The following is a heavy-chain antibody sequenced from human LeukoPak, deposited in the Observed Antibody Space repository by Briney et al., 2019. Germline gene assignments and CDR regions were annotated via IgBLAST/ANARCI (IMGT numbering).Heavy chain of an antibody. CDR2: IYYSGST. CDR3: AREMRAARNDAFDI. V-gene: IGHV4-59*01. D-gene: IGHD6-13*01. Sequence: SETLSLTCTVSGGSISSYYWSWIRQPPGKGLEWIGYIYYSGSTNYNPSLKSRVTISVDTSKNQFSLKLSSVTAADTAVYYCAREMRAARNDAFDIWGQGTMVTVSS. CDR1: GGSISSYY. J-gene: IGHJ3*02.